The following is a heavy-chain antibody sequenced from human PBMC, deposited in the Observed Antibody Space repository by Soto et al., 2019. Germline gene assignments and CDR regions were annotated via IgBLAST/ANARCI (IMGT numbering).Heavy chain of an antibody. Sequence: QVQLVESGGGVVQPGRSLRLSCAASGFTFSSYGMHWVRQAPGKGLEWVAVIWYDGSNKYYADSVKGRSTISRDNTKNTLYLQMNSLRAEDTAVYYCARDSGPERYFDSWGQGTLVTVSS. CDR2: IWYDGSNK. CDR3: ARDSGPERYFDS. V-gene: IGHV3-33*01. D-gene: IGHD1-26*01. J-gene: IGHJ4*02. CDR1: GFTFSSYG.